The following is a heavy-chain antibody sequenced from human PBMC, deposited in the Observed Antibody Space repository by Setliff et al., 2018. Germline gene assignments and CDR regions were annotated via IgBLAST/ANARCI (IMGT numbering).Heavy chain of an antibody. V-gene: IGHV3-20*01. CDR1: GFRFNGHG. CDR2: INCDGRRT. Sequence: GGSLRLSCAASGFRFNGHGMNWVRQAPGKGLEWVSTINCDGRRTGYTDSVKGRFTISRDNAKNSLYLQMNSLRAEDTALYHCVLFGARDTFDTWGQGTMVTVSS. J-gene: IGHJ3*02. D-gene: IGHD3-16*01. CDR3: VLFGARDTFDT.